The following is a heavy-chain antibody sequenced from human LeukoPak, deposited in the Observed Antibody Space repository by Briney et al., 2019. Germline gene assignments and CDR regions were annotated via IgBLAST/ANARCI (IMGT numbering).Heavy chain of an antibody. D-gene: IGHD7-27*01. CDR1: GFTFSIYA. CDR2: VSGSAGST. Sequence: PGGSLRLSCAASGFTFSIYAMSWVRQAPGKGLDWVSGVSGSAGSTHYADSVKGRFTISRDNSKNTLYLQMDSLRAEDTAVYYCAKQKVGTGGFFFDYWGQGALVTVSS. CDR3: AKQKVGTGGFFFDY. J-gene: IGHJ4*02. V-gene: IGHV3-23*01.